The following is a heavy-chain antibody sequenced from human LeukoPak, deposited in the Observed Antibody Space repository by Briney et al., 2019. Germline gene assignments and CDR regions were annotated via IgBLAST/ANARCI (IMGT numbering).Heavy chain of an antibody. D-gene: IGHD1-26*01. CDR3: AHSVIVGSTLGCFDY. Sequence: SGPTLVKPTQTLTLTCTFSGFSLSTSAVGVGWIRQPPEKALEWLALIYSNDDKRYSPSLKTRLTITKDTSKNQVVLTMTNMDPVDTATYSCAHSVIVGSTLGCFDYWGQGTLVTVSS. CDR2: IYSNDDK. CDR1: GFSLSTSAVG. V-gene: IGHV2-5*01. J-gene: IGHJ4*02.